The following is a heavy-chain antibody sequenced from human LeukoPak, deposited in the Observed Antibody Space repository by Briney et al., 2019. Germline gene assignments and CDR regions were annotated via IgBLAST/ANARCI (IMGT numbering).Heavy chain of an antibody. Sequence: KPSETLSLTCAVSGGSISSSSYYWGWIRQPPGKGLELIGRIYYSGRTYYNPSLKSRVTISVDTSKNQFSLKLSSVTAADTAVYYCARRSPPGYYYMDVWGKGTTVTVSS. CDR1: GGSISSSSYY. CDR3: ARRSPPGYYYMDV. V-gene: IGHV4-39*01. CDR2: IYYSGRT. J-gene: IGHJ6*03.